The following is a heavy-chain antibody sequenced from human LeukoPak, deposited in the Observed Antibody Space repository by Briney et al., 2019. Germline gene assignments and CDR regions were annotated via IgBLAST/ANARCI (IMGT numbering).Heavy chain of an antibody. V-gene: IGHV4-38-2*01. D-gene: IGHD1-26*01. CDR2: IYHSGST. Sequence: GSLRLSCAASGFTVSSNYMTWVRQAPGKGLEWIGSIYHSGSTYYNPSLKSRVTISVDTSKNQFSLKLSSVTAADTAVYYCAGRGATPRFDPWGQGTLVTVSS. CDR1: GFTVSSNY. CDR3: AGRGATPRFDP. J-gene: IGHJ5*02.